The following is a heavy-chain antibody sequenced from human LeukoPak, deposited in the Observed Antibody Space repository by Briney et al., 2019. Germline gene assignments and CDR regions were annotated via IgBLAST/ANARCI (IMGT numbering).Heavy chain of an antibody. CDR3: ARRVYDSSGYYSNWFDP. D-gene: IGHD3-22*01. CDR1: GGTFSSYA. J-gene: IGHJ5*02. Sequence: ASVKVSCKASGGTFSSYAISWVRQAPGQGLEWMGGIIPIFGTANYAQKFQGRVTITADESTSTAYMEPSSLRSEDTAVYYCARRVYDSSGYYSNWFDPWGQGTLVTVSS. V-gene: IGHV1-69*13. CDR2: IIPIFGTA.